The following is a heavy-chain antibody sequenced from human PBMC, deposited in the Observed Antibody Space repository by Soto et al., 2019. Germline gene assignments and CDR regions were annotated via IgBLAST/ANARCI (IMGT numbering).Heavy chain of an antibody. CDR1: GFTFSSYA. CDR2: ISGGGGSA. CDR3: AKDPSRTTTNRNFDF. Sequence: LRLSCVASGFTFSSYAMSWVRQAPGKGLEWVSAISGGGGSAYHADSVKGRFTISRDNSKNTLYLQMNSLRVEDTAVYYCAKDPSRTTTNRNFDFWGQGTLVTVSS. D-gene: IGHD1-26*01. V-gene: IGHV3-23*01. J-gene: IGHJ4*02.